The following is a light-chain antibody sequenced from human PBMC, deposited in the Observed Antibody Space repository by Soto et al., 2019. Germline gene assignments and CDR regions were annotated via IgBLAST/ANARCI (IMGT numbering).Light chain of an antibody. J-gene: IGKJ4*01. Sequence: DIHMTQSPFPRTQCLGDRVTITCRPTQHINRWLAWYQQKPGKAPKLLIYAASSLHTGVPLRFSGSRSGTDFSLPISSLQPQDFATSYCKQSKSFHRTFGGGTKVDIK. CDR2: AAS. V-gene: IGKV1-12*01. CDR1: QHINRW. CDR3: KQSKSFHRT.